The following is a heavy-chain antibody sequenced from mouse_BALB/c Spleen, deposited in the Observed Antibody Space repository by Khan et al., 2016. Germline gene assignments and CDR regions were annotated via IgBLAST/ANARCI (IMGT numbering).Heavy chain of an antibody. V-gene: IGHV4-1*02. Sequence: EVKLLESGGGLVQPGGSLKLSCAASGFDFSRYWMSWVRQAPGKGLEWIGEINPDSSTINYTPSLKDKFIISRDNAKNTLYLQMSKVRSEDTALYYCANLLWSQGAYWGQGTLVTVSA. CDR3: ANLLWSQGAY. CDR2: INPDSSTI. CDR1: GFDFSRYW. J-gene: IGHJ3*01. D-gene: IGHD2-1*01.